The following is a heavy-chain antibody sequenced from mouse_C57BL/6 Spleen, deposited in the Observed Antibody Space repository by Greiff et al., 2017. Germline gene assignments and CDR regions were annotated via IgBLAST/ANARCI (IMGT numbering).Heavy chain of an antibody. D-gene: IGHD1-1*01. J-gene: IGHJ1*03. Sequence: VKLQESGPELVKPGASVKLSCKASGYTFTSYDINWVKQRPGQGLEWIGWIYPRDGSTKYNEKFKGKATLTVDTSSSTAYMELHSLTSEDSAVYFCARSDYGSRYWYFDVWGTGTTVTVSS. CDR1: GYTFTSYD. CDR3: ARSDYGSRYWYFDV. CDR2: IYPRDGST. V-gene: IGHV1-85*01.